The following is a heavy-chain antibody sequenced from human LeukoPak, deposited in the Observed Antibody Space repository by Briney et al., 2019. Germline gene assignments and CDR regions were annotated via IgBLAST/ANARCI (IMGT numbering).Heavy chain of an antibody. CDR2: IWYDGSNK. CDR1: GFTFSSYG. Sequence: GGSLRLSCAASGFTFSSYGMHWVRQAPGKGLEWVAVIWYDGSNKYYADSVKGRFTISRDNSKNTLYLQMNSLRAEDTAVYYCARGYGSGSSIFDYWGQETLVTVSS. CDR3: ARGYGSGSSIFDY. V-gene: IGHV3-33*01. D-gene: IGHD3-10*01. J-gene: IGHJ4*02.